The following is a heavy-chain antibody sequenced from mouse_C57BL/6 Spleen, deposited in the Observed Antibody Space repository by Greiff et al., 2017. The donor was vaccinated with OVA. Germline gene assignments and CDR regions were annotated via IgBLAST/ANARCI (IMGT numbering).Heavy chain of an antibody. V-gene: IGHV1-50*01. CDR3: ARGITTVVSPHCAMDD. D-gene: IGHD1-1*01. CDR1: GYTFTSYW. J-gene: IGHJ4*01. Sequence: QVQLQQPGAELVKPGASVRLSCKASGYTFTSYWMQWVKQRPGQGLEWIGEIDPSDSYTNYNQKFKGKATLTVDTSSSTAYMQLSSLTSEDSAVYYCARGITTVVSPHCAMDDWGQGTSVTVSS. CDR2: IDPSDSYT.